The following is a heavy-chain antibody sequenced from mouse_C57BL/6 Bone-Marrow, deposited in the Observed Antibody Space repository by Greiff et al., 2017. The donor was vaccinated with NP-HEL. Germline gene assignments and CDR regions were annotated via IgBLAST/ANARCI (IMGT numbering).Heavy chain of an antibody. Sequence: QVQLQQPGAELVRPGTSVKLSCKASGYTFTSYWMHWVKQRPGQGLEWIGVIDPSDSYTNYNQKFTGKATLTVDTSSSTAYMQLSSLTSEDSAVYYCARVSTMVKGFAYWGQGTLVTVSA. J-gene: IGHJ3*01. CDR2: IDPSDSYT. CDR1: GYTFTSYW. D-gene: IGHD2-2*01. CDR3: ARVSTMVKGFAY. V-gene: IGHV1-59*01.